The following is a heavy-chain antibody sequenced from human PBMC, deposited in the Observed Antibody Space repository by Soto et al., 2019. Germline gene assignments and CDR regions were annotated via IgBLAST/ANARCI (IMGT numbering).Heavy chain of an antibody. CDR3: ARDGPTELPRVWDAFAV. J-gene: IGHJ3*01. CDR1: GYTFTSYY. D-gene: IGHD1-26*01. Sequence: ASVKVSCKASGYTFTSYYMHWVRQAPGQVLEWMGMINPSGGSTSYAQKFQGRVTMTRETSTSTVYMEMSSLRSEGTAVYYCARDGPTELPRVWDAFAVWGQGTLVTLS. V-gene: IGHV1-46*01. CDR2: INPSGGST.